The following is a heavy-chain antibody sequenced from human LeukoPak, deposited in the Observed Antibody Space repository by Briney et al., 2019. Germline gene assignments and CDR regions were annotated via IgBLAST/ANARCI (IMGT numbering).Heavy chain of an antibody. J-gene: IGHJ6*02. Sequence: SETLSLTCTVSGGSISNYYWSWIRQPPGKGLEGIGYIYYSGSTNYNPSLKSRVTISVDTSKNQFSLKLSSVTAADTAVYYCARLPTAPSETGNYYYYGMDVWGQGTTVTVSS. CDR2: IYYSGST. CDR3: ARLPTAPSETGNYYYYGMDV. CDR1: GGSISNYY. D-gene: IGHD3-10*01. V-gene: IGHV4-59*12.